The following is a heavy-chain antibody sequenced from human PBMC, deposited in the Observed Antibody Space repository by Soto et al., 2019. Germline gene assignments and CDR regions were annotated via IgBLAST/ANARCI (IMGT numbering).Heavy chain of an antibody. D-gene: IGHD4-17*01. Sequence: PSETLSLTCTVWGGSISSYYWSWIRQPPGKGLEWIGYIYYSGSTNYNPSLKSRVTISVDTSKNQFSLELSSVTAADTAVYYCARWTRGSGDYSIDYWGQGTLVTVSS. CDR1: GGSISSYY. CDR3: ARWTRGSGDYSIDY. CDR2: IYYSGST. J-gene: IGHJ4*02. V-gene: IGHV4-59*01.